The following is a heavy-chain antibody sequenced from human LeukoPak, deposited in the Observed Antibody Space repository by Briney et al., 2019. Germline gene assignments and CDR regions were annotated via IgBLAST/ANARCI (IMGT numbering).Heavy chain of an antibody. CDR2: THYRSKWYN. D-gene: IGHD3-3*01. Sequence: SQTLSLTCAISGDSVSSNSAAWNWIRQSPSRGLEWLGRTHYRSKWYNDYAVSVKSRITINPDTSKNQFSLQLNSVTPEDTAVYYCARAAYDFWSGYYSFDYWGQGTLVTVSS. CDR1: GDSVSSNSAA. V-gene: IGHV6-1*01. CDR3: ARAAYDFWSGYYSFDY. J-gene: IGHJ4*02.